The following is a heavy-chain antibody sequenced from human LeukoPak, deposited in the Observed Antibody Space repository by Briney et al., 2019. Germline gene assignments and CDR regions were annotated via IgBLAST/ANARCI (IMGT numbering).Heavy chain of an antibody. CDR1: GFTFSSYG. CDR2: ISYDGSNK. V-gene: IGHV3-30*03. J-gene: IGHJ5*02. Sequence: GGSLRLSCAASGFTFSSYGMHWVRQAPGKGLEWVAVISYDGSNKYYADSVKGRFTISRDNSKNTLYLQMNSLRAEDTAVYYCARGYIRSVGAPNPWGQGTLVTVSS. D-gene: IGHD1-26*01. CDR3: ARGYIRSVGAPNP.